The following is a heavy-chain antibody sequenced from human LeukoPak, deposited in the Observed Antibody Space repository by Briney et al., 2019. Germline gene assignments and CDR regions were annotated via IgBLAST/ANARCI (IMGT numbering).Heavy chain of an antibody. CDR3: ARPLLAEADY. D-gene: IGHD2-21*01. CDR2: IYHSGST. Sequence: SETLSLTCTVSGGSISSGGYYWSWIRQPPGKGLEWIGYIYHSGSTYYNPSLKSRVTISVDRSKNQFSLKLSSVTAADMAVYYCARPLLAEADYWGQGTLVTVSS. J-gene: IGHJ4*02. CDR1: GGSISSGGYY. V-gene: IGHV4-30-2*01.